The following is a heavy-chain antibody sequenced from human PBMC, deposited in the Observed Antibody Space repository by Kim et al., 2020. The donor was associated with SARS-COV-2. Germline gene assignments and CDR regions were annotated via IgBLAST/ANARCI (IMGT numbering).Heavy chain of an antibody. V-gene: IGHV3-23*01. Sequence: GGSLRLSCVASGFTFSSYGMSWVRQAPGKGLECVSTISYSGGSTYYADSVKGRFTISRDNSQNTLYLHMNSLRAEDTAVYYCAKAPGRYCSGGSCYSDYWGRGTLVTVSS. CDR1: GFTFSSYG. J-gene: IGHJ4*02. CDR2: ISYSGGST. D-gene: IGHD2-15*01. CDR3: AKAPGRYCSGGSCYSDY.